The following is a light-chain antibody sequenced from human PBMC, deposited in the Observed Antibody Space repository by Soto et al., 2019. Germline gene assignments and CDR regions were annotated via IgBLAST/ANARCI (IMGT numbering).Light chain of an antibody. V-gene: IGKV4-1*01. CDR2: WAS. Sequence: DIVMTQSPDSLAMSLGERATINCKSSQSLLYSSNNKTYLAWYQHKPGQSPKMLIFWASARESGVPDRFSGSGSETDFTLTISSLQAEDAAVYYCQQYYSDFFTFGPGTRLEIK. J-gene: IGKJ2*01. CDR1: QSLLYSSNNKTY. CDR3: QQYYSDFFT.